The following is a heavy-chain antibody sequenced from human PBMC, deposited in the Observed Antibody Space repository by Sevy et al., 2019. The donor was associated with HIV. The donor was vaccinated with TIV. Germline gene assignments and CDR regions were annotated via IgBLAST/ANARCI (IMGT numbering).Heavy chain of an antibody. D-gene: IGHD3-22*01. J-gene: IGHJ4*02. CDR2: FDPEDGET. V-gene: IGHV1-24*01. CDR3: AITKDYYDNSGYPFDY. Sequence: ASVKVSCKVFGYTLSELSMHWVRQTPGKGLEWMGSFDPEDGETIYEQKLQGRVAMTEDKCTDTDYMELRSLRSEDTAVFYCAITKDYYDNSGYPFDYWGQGTLVTVSS. CDR1: GYTLSELS.